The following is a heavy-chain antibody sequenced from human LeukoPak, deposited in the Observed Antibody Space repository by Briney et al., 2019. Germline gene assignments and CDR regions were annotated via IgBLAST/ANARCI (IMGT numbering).Heavy chain of an antibody. V-gene: IGHV3-53*01. J-gene: IGHJ4*02. CDR1: GFTVSSNY. CDR2: IYSGGST. D-gene: IGHD5-12*01. Sequence: PGGSLRLSCAASGFTVSSNYMSWVRQAPGKGLEWVSVIYSGGSTYYADSVKGRFTISRDNSKNTLYLQMNSLRAEDTAVYYCANTPVVGYSGSSPFDYWGQGTLVTVSS. CDR3: ANTPVVGYSGSSPFDY.